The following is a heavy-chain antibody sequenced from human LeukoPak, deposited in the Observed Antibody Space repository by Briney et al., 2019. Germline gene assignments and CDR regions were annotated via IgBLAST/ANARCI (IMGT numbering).Heavy chain of an antibody. CDR2: IQQDGSKK. D-gene: IGHD2-2*01. CDR1: RFTLSSYW. J-gene: IGHJ4*02. V-gene: IGHV3-7*03. CDR3: ASQPAAADVDY. Sequence: PGGSLRLSRAASRFTLSSYWMTWVRQAPGKGLEWVAHIQQDGSKKSYVDSVKGRFTISRDNAKNSLYLQMNSLRAADTGVYYCASQPAAADVDYWGQGTLVTVSS.